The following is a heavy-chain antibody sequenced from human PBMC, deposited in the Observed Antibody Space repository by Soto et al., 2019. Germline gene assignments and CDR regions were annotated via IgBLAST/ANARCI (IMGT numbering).Heavy chain of an antibody. J-gene: IGHJ6*02. Sequence: SETLSLTCTVSGGSISSGGYYWSWIRQHPGKGLEWIGYIYYSGSTYYNPSLKSRVTISVDTSKNQFSLNLSSVTTADTAVYYSARDRKDEGYDILTGYYTSYYYGMDVWGQGATVTVSS. V-gene: IGHV4-31*03. CDR2: IYYSGST. D-gene: IGHD3-9*01. CDR3: ARDRKDEGYDILTGYYTSYYYGMDV. CDR1: GGSISSGGYY.